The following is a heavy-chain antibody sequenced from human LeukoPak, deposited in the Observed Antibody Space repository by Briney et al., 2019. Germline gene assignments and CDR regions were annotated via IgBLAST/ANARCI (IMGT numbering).Heavy chain of an antibody. Sequence: GESLQISCQGSGYSFTSHWIGWVRPMPGKGLEWMGIIYPDDSDTRYSPSFQGQVTISADKSINTAYLQWTSLKASDTAMYFCAKLWSYYFDFWGQGTLVTVSS. J-gene: IGHJ4*02. D-gene: IGHD3-16*01. CDR2: IYPDDSDT. V-gene: IGHV5-51*01. CDR1: GYSFTSHW. CDR3: AKLWSYYFDF.